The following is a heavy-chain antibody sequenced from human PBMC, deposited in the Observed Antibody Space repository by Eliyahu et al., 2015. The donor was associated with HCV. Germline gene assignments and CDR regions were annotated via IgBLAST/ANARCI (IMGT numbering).Heavy chain of an antibody. CDR2: ISGNGDNT. J-gene: IGHJ4*02. V-gene: IGHV3-23*01. CDR1: GFXFSSYA. CDR3: AKRYRGDNLFEMDY. Sequence: EVHLLESGGGLVQPGGSLRLSCAASGFXFSSYAMSWVRXAPGKGLGWVSGISGNGDNTYYADSVKGRFTISRDNSKNTLFLQMNSLRAEDTALYYCAKRYRGDNLFEMDYWGQGTLVTVSS. D-gene: IGHD3-16*02.